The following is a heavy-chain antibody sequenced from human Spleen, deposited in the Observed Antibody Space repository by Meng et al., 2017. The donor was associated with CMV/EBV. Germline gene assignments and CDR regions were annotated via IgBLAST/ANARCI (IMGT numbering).Heavy chain of an antibody. CDR3: AKDSLDV. CDR2: IKEDGSEV. J-gene: IGHJ6*02. CDR1: GFTFSTYW. Sequence: GGSLRLSCAVSGFTFSTYWMTWVRQAPGKGLEWVANIKEDGSEVYYVDSVKGRFTISRDNSKNTLYLQMNSLRAEDTAVYYCAKDSLDVWGQGTTVTVSS. V-gene: IGHV3-7*01.